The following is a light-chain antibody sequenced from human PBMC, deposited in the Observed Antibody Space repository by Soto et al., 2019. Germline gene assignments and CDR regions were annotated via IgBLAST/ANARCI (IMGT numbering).Light chain of an antibody. Sequence: QSVLTQPPSVSGAPGQRVTISCTGNSSNIGAGYDLHWYQHLPGKAPKLLIFGNNNRPSGVPDRFSGSRSGTSASLAITGLXXXXXXXXXCQSYDTSLSGLGVFGGGTKLTVL. J-gene: IGLJ2*01. CDR3: QSYDTSLSGLGV. CDR2: GNN. CDR1: SSNIGAGYD. V-gene: IGLV1-40*01.